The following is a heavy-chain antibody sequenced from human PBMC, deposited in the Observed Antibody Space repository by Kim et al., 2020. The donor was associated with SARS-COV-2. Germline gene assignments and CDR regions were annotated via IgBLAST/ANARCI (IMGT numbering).Heavy chain of an antibody. Sequence: GGSLRLSCTASGFTFGDYAMSWFRQAPGKGLEWVGFIRSKAYGGTTEYAASVKGRFTISRDDSKSIAYLQMNSLKTEDTAVYYCTRDINYYYDSSGPSHYYYGMDVWGQGTTVTVSS. CDR2: IRSKAYGGTT. D-gene: IGHD3-22*01. CDR1: GFTFGDYA. V-gene: IGHV3-49*03. J-gene: IGHJ6*02. CDR3: TRDINYYYDSSGPSHYYYGMDV.